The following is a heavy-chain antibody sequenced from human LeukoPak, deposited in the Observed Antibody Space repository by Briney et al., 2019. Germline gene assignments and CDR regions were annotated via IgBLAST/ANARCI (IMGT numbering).Heavy chain of an antibody. CDR2: IIPIFGTA. D-gene: IGHD6-6*01. Sequence: ASVKVSCKASGYTFTSYYMHWVRQAPGQGLEWMGGIIPIFGTANYAQKFQGRVTITTDESTSTAYMELSSLRSEDTAVYYCARAIAARGFLGWYFDLWGRGTLVTVSS. CDR3: ARAIAARGFLGWYFDL. J-gene: IGHJ2*01. V-gene: IGHV1-69*05. CDR1: GYTFTSYY.